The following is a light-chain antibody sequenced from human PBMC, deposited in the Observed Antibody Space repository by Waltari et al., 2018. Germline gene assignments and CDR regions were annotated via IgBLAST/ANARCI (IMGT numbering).Light chain of an antibody. CDR2: SAS. J-gene: IGKJ4*01. CDR3: QQVKSYPVT. V-gene: IGKV1-9*01. Sequence: DIQLTQSPSFLSASVGDRVTVTCRASQGISSSLAWYQQNPGKAPKLLIYSASTLQSGVPSRISGSGSGTEFTLTINSLQPEDVATYDCQQVKSYPVTFGGGTKVEIK. CDR1: QGISSS.